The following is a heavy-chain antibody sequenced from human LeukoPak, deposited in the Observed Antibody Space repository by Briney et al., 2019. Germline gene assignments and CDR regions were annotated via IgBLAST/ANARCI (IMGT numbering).Heavy chain of an antibody. CDR3: ARRLWFGELLYSDY. D-gene: IGHD3-10*01. CDR1: GGSMTNSTYY. Sequence: PSETLSLTCTVSGGSMTNSTYYWGWIRQPPGKELEWIGSIYYSGSTYYNPSFKSRITISVDTSRNQFSLKLSSVTAADTAVYYCARRLWFGELLYSDYWGQGTLVTVSS. J-gene: IGHJ4*02. CDR2: IYYSGST. V-gene: IGHV4-39*01.